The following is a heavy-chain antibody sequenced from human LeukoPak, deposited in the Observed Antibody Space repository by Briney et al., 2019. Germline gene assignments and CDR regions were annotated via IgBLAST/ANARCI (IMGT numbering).Heavy chain of an antibody. J-gene: IGHJ4*02. V-gene: IGHV3-23*01. D-gene: IGHD3-10*01. Sequence: GGSLRLSCAVSGFSFSDYALSWVRQAPGKGLEWLSSMSGGGSTYYAESVKGRFTISRDSSRNTVFLQLKSLRVDDTAVYYCARSNWFGELIGDYWGQGTLVTVSS. CDR1: GFSFSDYA. CDR3: ARSNWFGELIGDY. CDR2: MSGGGST.